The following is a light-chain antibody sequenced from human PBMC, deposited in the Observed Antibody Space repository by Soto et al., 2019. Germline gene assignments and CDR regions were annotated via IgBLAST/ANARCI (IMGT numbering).Light chain of an antibody. V-gene: IGLV2-14*03. J-gene: IGLJ1*01. CDR3: RSYASSSIPYV. CDR2: DVT. Sequence: QSALTQPASVSGSPGQSITISCTGTSGDIGAYNYISWYQQHPGKAPKLMIYDVTYRPSGVSNRFSGSKSGNTASLTISGLQAEDEADYYCRSYASSSIPYVFGSGTKLTVL. CDR1: SGDIGAYNY.